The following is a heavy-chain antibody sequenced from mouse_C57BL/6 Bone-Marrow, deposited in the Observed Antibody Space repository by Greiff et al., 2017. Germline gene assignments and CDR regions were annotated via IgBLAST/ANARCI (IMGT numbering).Heavy chain of an antibody. V-gene: IGHV1-5*01. CDR3: TCYDYDVGAWFAY. J-gene: IGHJ3*01. D-gene: IGHD2-4*01. CDR1: GYTFTSYW. Sequence: EVKVVESGTVLARPGASVKMSCKTSGYTFTSYWMHWVKQRPGQGLEWIGAIYPGNSDTSYNQKFKGKAKLTAVTSASTAYMELSSLTNEDSAVYYCTCYDYDVGAWFAYWGQGTLVTVSA. CDR2: IYPGNSDT.